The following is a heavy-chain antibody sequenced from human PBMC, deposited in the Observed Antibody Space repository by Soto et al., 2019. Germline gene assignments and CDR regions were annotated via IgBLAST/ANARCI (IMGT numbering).Heavy chain of an antibody. CDR3: ASRPYVTYNYSGMDV. CDR2: IDPSDSYS. Sequence: EVQLVQSGAEVKKPGESLRISCKGSGYSFTTYWISWVRQMPGKGLEWMGKIDPSDSYSNYSPSFQGHVSISADKSISTAYLQWSSLKASDTAIYYCASRPYVTYNYSGMDVWGQGTTVTVSS. CDR1: GYSFTTYW. V-gene: IGHV5-10-1*03. J-gene: IGHJ6*02. D-gene: IGHD3-10*02.